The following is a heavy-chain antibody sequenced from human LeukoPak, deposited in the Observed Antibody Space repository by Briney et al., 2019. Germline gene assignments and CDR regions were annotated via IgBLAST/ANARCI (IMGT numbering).Heavy chain of an antibody. CDR1: GGSISSYY. CDR3: ARDLAYNWFDP. CDR2: IYTTGST. Sequence: SETLSLTCTVSGGSISSYYWSWIRQPAGKGLEWIGRIYTTGSTNYNPSLKSRVTMSVDMSKNQFSLKLSSVTAAGTAVYYCARDLAYNWFDPWGQGTLVTVSS. V-gene: IGHV4-4*07. J-gene: IGHJ5*02.